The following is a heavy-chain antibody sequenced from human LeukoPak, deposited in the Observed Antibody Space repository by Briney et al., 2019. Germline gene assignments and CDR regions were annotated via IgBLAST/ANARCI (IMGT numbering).Heavy chain of an antibody. V-gene: IGHV3-30*18. Sequence: QPGGSLRLSCAASGFTFSSYGMHWVRQAPGKGLEWVAVISYDGSNKYYADSVKGRFTISRDSSKNTLYLQMNSLRAEDTAVYYCAKTYGDSFFDYWGQGTLVTVSS. CDR1: GFTFSSYG. J-gene: IGHJ4*02. CDR2: ISYDGSNK. CDR3: AKTYGDSFFDY. D-gene: IGHD4-17*01.